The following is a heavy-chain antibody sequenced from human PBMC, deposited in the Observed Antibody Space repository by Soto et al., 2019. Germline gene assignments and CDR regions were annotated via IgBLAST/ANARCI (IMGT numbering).Heavy chain of an antibody. CDR2: ITSSGSYV. CDR1: GFTFSRNT. Sequence: GGSLRLSCVTSGFTFSRNTMNWVRQAPGKGLEWVASITSSGSYVYYADSVKGRFSASRDNAKNSLSLQMDSLRPDDTAIYFCVKDEGIEAMDVWGQGTTVTVS. CDR3: VKDEGIEAMDV. D-gene: IGHD3-3*02. J-gene: IGHJ6*02. V-gene: IGHV3-21*01.